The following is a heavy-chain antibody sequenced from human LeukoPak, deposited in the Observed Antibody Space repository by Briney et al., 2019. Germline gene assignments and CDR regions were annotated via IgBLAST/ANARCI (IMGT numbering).Heavy chain of an antibody. V-gene: IGHV4-59*01. CDR1: GGSISSYY. CDR2: IYYSGST. CDR3: AREGIYTSSSYFDY. J-gene: IGHJ4*02. D-gene: IGHD6-6*01. Sequence: SETLSLTCTVSGGSISSYYWSWIRQPPGKGLEWIGYIYYSGSTNYNPSLKTPVTLSIDTSKNQFSLTLSSVTAADTAFYYCAREGIYTSSSYFDYWGRGILVTVSS.